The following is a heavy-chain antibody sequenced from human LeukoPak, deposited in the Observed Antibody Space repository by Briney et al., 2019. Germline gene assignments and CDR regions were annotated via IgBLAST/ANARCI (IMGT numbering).Heavy chain of an antibody. CDR2: IYSGGST. CDR3: AKDTRYCSSTSCYTFDY. D-gene: IGHD2-2*02. CDR1: GFTVSDSY. V-gene: IGHV3-66*01. J-gene: IGHJ4*02. Sequence: PGGSLRLSCAASGFTVSDSYMSWVRQAPGKGLEWVSVIYSGGSTYYADSVKGRFTISRDHSKNTLYLQMNSLRAEDTAVYYCAKDTRYCSSTSCYTFDYWGQGTLVTVSS.